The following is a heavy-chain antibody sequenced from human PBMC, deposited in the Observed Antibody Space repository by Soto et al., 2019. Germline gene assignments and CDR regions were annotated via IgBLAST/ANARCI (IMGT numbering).Heavy chain of an antibody. J-gene: IGHJ3*02. CDR1: GGSISSGGYY. V-gene: IGHV4-31*03. CDR3: AKYYYDSSGYFDAFDI. CDR2: IYCSGST. D-gene: IGHD3-22*01. Sequence: SETLSLTCTVSGGSISSGGYYWSWIRQHPGKGLEWIGYIYCSGSTYYNPSLKSRVTISVDTSKNQFSLKLSSVTAADTAVYYCAKYYYDSSGYFDAFDIWGQGTMVTVSS.